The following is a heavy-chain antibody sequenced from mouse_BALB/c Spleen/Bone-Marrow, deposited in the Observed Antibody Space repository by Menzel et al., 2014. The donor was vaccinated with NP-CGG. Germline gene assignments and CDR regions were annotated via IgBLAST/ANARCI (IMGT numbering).Heavy chain of an antibody. J-gene: IGHJ4*01. CDR2: INPDSSTI. CDR3: ARPRGNYAMDY. V-gene: IGHV4-1*02. Sequence: EVKVEESGGGLVQPGGSLKLSCAASGFDFSSYWMSWVRQAPGKGLEWIGEINPDSSTINYTPSLKDKFIISRDNAKNTLYPQMSKVRSEDTAVYYCARPRGNYAMDYWGQGTSVTVSS. CDR1: GFDFSSYW.